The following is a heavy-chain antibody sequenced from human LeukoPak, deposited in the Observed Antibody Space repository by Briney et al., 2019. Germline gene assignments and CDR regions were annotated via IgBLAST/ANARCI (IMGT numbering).Heavy chain of an antibody. CDR1: GFTFSSYA. CDR2: ISGSGGST. D-gene: IGHD3-22*01. CDR3: AKDHYYDSGGYSYFDY. V-gene: IGHV3-23*01. Sequence: GGSLRLSCAASGFTFSSYAMHWVRQAPGKGLEWVSAISGSGGSTYYADFVKGRFTISRDNSKNTLYLQMNSLRAEDTAIYYCAKDHYYDSGGYSYFDYWGQGTLVTVSS. J-gene: IGHJ4*02.